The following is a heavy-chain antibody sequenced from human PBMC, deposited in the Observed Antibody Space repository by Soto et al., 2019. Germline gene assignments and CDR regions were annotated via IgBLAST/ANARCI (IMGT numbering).Heavy chain of an antibody. CDR1: GASVNSGGYY. CDR3: ASGDAWEALLAY. D-gene: IGHD4-17*01. V-gene: IGHV4-31*03. CDR2: IYFSGST. J-gene: IGHJ4*02. Sequence: SETLSLTCSVAGASVNSGGYYWSWVRQLPGKGLEWIGYIYFSGSTYYNPSLESRLSISLDASQNHFSLNLRSMTAADTAVYFCASGDAWEALLAYWGQGALVTVSS.